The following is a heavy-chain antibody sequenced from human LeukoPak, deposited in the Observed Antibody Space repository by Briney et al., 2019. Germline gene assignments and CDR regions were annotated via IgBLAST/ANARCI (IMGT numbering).Heavy chain of an antibody. D-gene: IGHD2-2*01. CDR1: GYTFTGYY. CDR3: ARGGIVVVPAARNWFDP. J-gene: IGHJ5*02. Sequence: ASVKVSCKASGYTFTGYYMHWVRQAPGQGLEWMGWINPNSGGTNYAQKFQGRVTMTRDTSISTAYMELSRLRSDDTAVCYCARGGIVVVPAARNWFDPWGQGTLVTVSS. CDR2: INPNSGGT. V-gene: IGHV1-2*02.